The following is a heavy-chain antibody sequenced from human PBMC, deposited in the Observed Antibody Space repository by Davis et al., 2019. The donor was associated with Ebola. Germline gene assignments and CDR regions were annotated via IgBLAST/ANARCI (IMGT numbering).Heavy chain of an antibody. CDR2: INHSGST. D-gene: IGHD3-3*01. J-gene: IGHJ4*02. CDR3: ARGELRLKKKYYFDY. V-gene: IGHV4-34*01. Sequence: MPGGSLRLSCAVYGGSFSGYYWSWLRQPPGKGLEWIGEINHSGSTNYNPSLKSRVTISVDTSKNQFSLKLSSVTAADTAVYYCARGELRLKKKYYFDYWGQGTLVTVSS. CDR1: GGSFSGYY.